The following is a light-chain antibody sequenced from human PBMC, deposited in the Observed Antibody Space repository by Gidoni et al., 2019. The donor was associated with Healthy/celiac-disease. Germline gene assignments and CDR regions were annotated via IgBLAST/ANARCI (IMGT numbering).Light chain of an antibody. CDR2: EVS. CDR1: SSDVGGSNY. V-gene: IGLV2-14*01. J-gene: IGLJ1*01. CDR3: SSYTSSSTLEV. Sequence: QSALTQPASVSGSPGQSITISCTGTSSDVGGSNYVSWYQQPPGKAPKLMIYEVSNRPSGVSNRFSGSKSGNTASLTISGLQAEDEADYYCSSYTSSSTLEVFGTGTKVTVL.